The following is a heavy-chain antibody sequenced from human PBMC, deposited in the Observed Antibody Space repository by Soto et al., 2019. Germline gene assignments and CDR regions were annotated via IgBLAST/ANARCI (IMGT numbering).Heavy chain of an antibody. CDR1: GGSVTSGTYY. CDR3: ASANAGAFNI. J-gene: IGHJ3*02. CDR2: IYYSGST. V-gene: IGHV4-61*01. Sequence: LSLTCTVSGGSVTSGTYYWSWIRQPPGKGLEYIGYIYYSGSTNYNPSLNSRVTISVDTPKNQFSLKLSSATAADTALYYCASANAGAFNIWGQGTMVTVSS.